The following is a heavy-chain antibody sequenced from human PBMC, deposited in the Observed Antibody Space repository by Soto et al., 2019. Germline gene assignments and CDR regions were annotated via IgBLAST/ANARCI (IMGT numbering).Heavy chain of an antibody. J-gene: IGHJ6*02. Sequence: SETLSLTCTVSGSSISSSSYYWGWIRQPPGKGLEWIGSIYYSGSTYYNPSLKSRVTISVDTSKNQFSLKLSSVTAADTAVYYCARQGSSSWYWNYYYGMDVWGQGTTVTVSS. V-gene: IGHV4-39*01. CDR1: GSSISSSSYY. D-gene: IGHD6-13*01. CDR3: ARQGSSSWYWNYYYGMDV. CDR2: IYYSGST.